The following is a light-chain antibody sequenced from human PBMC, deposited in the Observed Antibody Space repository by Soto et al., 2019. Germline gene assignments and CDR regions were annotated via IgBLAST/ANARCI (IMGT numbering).Light chain of an antibody. J-gene: IGKJ5*01. CDR1: QSVSSSY. Sequence: EIVLTQSPGTLSLSPGERATRSCRASQSVSSSYLAWYQQKPGQAPRLLIYGASSRATGIPDRFSGSGSGTDFTLTISRLEPEDFAVYYCQLYGRSITFGQGTRLEIK. CDR3: QLYGRSIT. V-gene: IGKV3-20*01. CDR2: GAS.